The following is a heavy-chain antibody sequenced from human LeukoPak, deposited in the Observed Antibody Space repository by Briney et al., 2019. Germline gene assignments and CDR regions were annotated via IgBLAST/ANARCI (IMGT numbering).Heavy chain of an antibody. CDR3: ARDQYYYGSGSTSYYFDY. CDR2: IYTSGST. D-gene: IGHD3-10*01. Sequence: PSETLSLTCTVSGGSISNYYWSWIRQPAGKGLEWIGRIYTSGSTNYNPSLKSRVTMSVDTSKNQFSLKLSSVTAADTAVYYCARDQYYYGSGSTSYYFDYWGQGTLVTVSS. J-gene: IGHJ4*02. V-gene: IGHV4-4*07. CDR1: GGSISNYY.